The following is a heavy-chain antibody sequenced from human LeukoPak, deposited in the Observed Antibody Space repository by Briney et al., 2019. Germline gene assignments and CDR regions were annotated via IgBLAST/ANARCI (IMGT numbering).Heavy chain of an antibody. J-gene: IGHJ5*02. CDR1: GDSVSSNRAA. CDR2: TYYMSKWYN. D-gene: IGHD3-3*01. CDR3: ARQGFRRFDP. V-gene: IGHV6-1*01. Sequence: SQTLSLTCAISGDSVSSNRAAWNRFRQSPSRGLEWLGRTYYMSKWYNDYAVSVKSRITVNPDTSKNQFSLHLNSVTPEDTAVYYCARQGFRRFDPWGQGTLVTVSS.